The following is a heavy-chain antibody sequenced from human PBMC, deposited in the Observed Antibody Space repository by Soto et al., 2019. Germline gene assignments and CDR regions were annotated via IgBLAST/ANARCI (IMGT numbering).Heavy chain of an antibody. CDR2: INPSGGST. J-gene: IGHJ3*02. CDR1: GYTFTIYY. V-gene: IGHV1-46*01. D-gene: IGHD3-3*01. CDR3: AREITIFGVVPDAFDI. Sequence: ASVKVSCTASGYTFTIYYMHWVRQAPGQGLEWMGIINPSGGSTSYAQKFQGRVTMTRDTSTSTVYMELSSLRSEDTAVYYCAREITIFGVVPDAFDIWGQGTMVTVSS.